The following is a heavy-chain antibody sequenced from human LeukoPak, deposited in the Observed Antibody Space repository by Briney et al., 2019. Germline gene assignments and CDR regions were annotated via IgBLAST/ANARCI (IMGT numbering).Heavy chain of an antibody. CDR1: GYTFTSYY. CDR3: ARDPSIAAAGTALDY. V-gene: IGHV1-2*02. J-gene: IGHJ4*02. D-gene: IGHD6-13*01. Sequence: ASVKVSCKASGYTFTSYYMHWVRQAPGQGLEWMGWINPNSGGTNYAQKFQGRVTMTRDTSISTAYMELSRLRSDDTAVYYCARDPSIAAAGTALDYWGQGTLVTVSS. CDR2: INPNSGGT.